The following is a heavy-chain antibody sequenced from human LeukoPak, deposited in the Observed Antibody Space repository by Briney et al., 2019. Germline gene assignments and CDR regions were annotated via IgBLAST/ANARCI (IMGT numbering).Heavy chain of an antibody. D-gene: IGHD3-22*01. J-gene: IGHJ3*02. CDR2: IYYSGST. CDR1: GGSFSGHY. V-gene: IGHV4-59*11. CDR3: ARGPTMIVVVTPRGAFDI. Sequence: PSETLSLTCAVYGGSFSGHYWSWIRQPPGKGLEWIGYIYYSGSTNYNPSLKSRVTISVDTSKNQFSLKLSSVTAADTAVYYCARGPTMIVVVTPRGAFDIWGQGTMVTVSS.